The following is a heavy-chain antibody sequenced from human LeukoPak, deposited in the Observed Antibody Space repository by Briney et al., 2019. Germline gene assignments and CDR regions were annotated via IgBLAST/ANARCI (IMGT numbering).Heavy chain of an antibody. D-gene: IGHD6-19*01. J-gene: IGHJ4*02. CDR2: IKQDGSEK. Sequence: GGSLRLSYAASGFTFSSYWMSWVRQAPGKGLEWVANIKQDGSEKYYVDSVKGRFTISRDNAKNSLYLQMNSLRAEDTAVYYCARDGEYSSGWYGYWGQGTLVTVSS. CDR1: GFTFSSYW. V-gene: IGHV3-7*04. CDR3: ARDGEYSSGWYGY.